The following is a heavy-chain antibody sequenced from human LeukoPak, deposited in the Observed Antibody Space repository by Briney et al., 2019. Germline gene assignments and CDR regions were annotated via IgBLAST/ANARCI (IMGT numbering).Heavy chain of an antibody. Sequence: GESLKISCKGSGYSFTSYWIGWVRQMPGKGLEWMGIIYPGDSDTRYSPSFQGQVTISADKSISTAYLQWSSLKASDTAMYYCARHVPDILTGSPYGLVDYWGQGTLVTVSS. V-gene: IGHV5-51*01. CDR1: GYSFTSYW. CDR2: IYPGDSDT. J-gene: IGHJ4*02. CDR3: ARHVPDILTGSPYGLVDY. D-gene: IGHD3-9*01.